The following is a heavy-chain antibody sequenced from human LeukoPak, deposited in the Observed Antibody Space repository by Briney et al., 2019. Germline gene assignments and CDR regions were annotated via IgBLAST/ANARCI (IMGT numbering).Heavy chain of an antibody. Sequence: PSETPSLTCAVYGGSFSGYYWSWIRQPPGKGLEWIGEIYHSGSTNYNPSLKSRVTISVDKSKNQFSLKLSSVTAADTAVYYCARSGWYRYFDYWGQGTLVTVSS. CDR3: ARSGWYRYFDY. D-gene: IGHD6-19*01. CDR2: IYHSGST. V-gene: IGHV4-34*01. CDR1: GGSFSGYY. J-gene: IGHJ4*02.